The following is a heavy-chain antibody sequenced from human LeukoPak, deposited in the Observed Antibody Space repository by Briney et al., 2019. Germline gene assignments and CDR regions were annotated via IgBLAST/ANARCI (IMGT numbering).Heavy chain of an antibody. CDR3: ARGVGATGVLDY. J-gene: IGHJ4*02. CDR1: GDSVSSNSAA. Sequence: SQTLSLTCAISGDSVSSNSAAWNWIKQSPSRGLEWLGRTYYRSKWYNDYAVSVKSRITINPDTSKNQFSLQLNSVTLEDTAVYYCARGVGATGVLDYWGQGTLVTVSS. D-gene: IGHD1-26*01. V-gene: IGHV6-1*01. CDR2: TYYRSKWYN.